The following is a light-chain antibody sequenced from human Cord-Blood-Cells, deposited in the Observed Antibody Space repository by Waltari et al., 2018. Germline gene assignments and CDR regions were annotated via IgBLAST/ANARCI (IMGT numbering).Light chain of an antibody. CDR2: DAS. Sequence: DIQMTHPPSTLSASVGDRVTITCRASQSISSWLAWYQQKPGKAPKLLIYDASSLESGVPSRFSGSGSGTEFTLTISSLQPDDFATYYCQQYNSYSPLTFGQGTKVEIK. J-gene: IGKJ1*01. V-gene: IGKV1-5*01. CDR3: QQYNSYSPLT. CDR1: QSISSW.